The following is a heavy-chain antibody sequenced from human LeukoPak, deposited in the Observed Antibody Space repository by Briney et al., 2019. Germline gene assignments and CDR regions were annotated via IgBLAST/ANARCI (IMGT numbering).Heavy chain of an antibody. CDR3: ARNSGSYPQGGDY. CDR1: GGTFSSYA. CDR2: IIPIFGTA. D-gene: IGHD1-26*01. Sequence: SVKVSCKASGGTFSSYAISWVRQAPGQGLEWMGGIIPIFGTANHAQKSQGRVTITADESTSTAYMELSSLRSEDTAVYYCARNSGSYPQGGDYWGQGTLVTVSS. V-gene: IGHV1-69*01. J-gene: IGHJ4*02.